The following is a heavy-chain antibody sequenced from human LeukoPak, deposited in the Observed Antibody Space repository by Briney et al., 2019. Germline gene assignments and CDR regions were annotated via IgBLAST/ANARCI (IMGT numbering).Heavy chain of an antibody. D-gene: IGHD5-18*01. Sequence: GASVKVSCKASGYTFTGYYMHWVRQAPGQGLEGVGWINPNSGGTKYAQKFQGRVPMTRDTSISTAYMELSRLRSDDTAVDYCARAWIQLWLENSYYFDYWGQGTLVTVPS. CDR3: ARAWIQLWLENSYYFDY. J-gene: IGHJ4*02. V-gene: IGHV1-2*02. CDR1: GYTFTGYY. CDR2: INPNSGGT.